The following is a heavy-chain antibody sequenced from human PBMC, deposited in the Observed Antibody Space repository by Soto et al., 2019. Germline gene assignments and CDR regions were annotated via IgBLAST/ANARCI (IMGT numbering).Heavy chain of an antibody. D-gene: IGHD6-19*01. J-gene: IGHJ2*01. V-gene: IGHV3-33*01. Sequence: QVQLVESGGGVVQPGRSLRLSCAASGFTFSSYGMHWVRQAPGKGLEWVAVIWYDGSNKYYVDSVKGRFTISRDSSKNTLYLQMHSLRAEDTAVYYCARGDAPPFRVAAWYFDLWGRGTLVTVSS. CDR1: GFTFSSYG. CDR2: IWYDGSNK. CDR3: ARGDAPPFRVAAWYFDL.